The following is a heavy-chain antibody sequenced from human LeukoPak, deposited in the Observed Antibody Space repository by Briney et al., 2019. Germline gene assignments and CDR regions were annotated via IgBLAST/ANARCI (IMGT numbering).Heavy chain of an antibody. CDR2: INPNSGGT. Sequence: ASVKVSCKASGYTFTGYYMHWVRQAPGQGLEWMGWINPNSGGTNYAQKFEGRVTMTRDTSISTAYMELSRLRSDDTAVYYCARDGVPRITIFGVVMYYMDVWGKGTTVTVSS. D-gene: IGHD3-3*01. J-gene: IGHJ6*03. V-gene: IGHV1-2*02. CDR1: GYTFTGYY. CDR3: ARDGVPRITIFGVVMYYMDV.